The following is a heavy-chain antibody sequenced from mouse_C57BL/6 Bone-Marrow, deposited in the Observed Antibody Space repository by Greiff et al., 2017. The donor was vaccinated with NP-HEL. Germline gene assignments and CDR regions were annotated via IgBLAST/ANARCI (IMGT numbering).Heavy chain of an antibody. CDR3: ARRYDGYYGGYFDV. V-gene: IGHV5-17*01. CDR1: GFTFSDYG. CDR2: ISSGSSTI. J-gene: IGHJ1*03. D-gene: IGHD2-3*01. Sequence: EVKLVESGGGLVKPGGSLKLSCAASGFTFSDYGMHWVRQAPEKGLEWVAYISSGSSTIYYADTVKGRFTISRDNAKNTLFLQMTSLRSEDTAMYYCARRYDGYYGGYFDVWGTGTTVTVSS.